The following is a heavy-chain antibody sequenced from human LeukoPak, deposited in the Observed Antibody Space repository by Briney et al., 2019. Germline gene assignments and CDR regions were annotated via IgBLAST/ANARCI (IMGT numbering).Heavy chain of an antibody. D-gene: IGHD6-19*01. V-gene: IGHV3-23*01. CDR3: AKKQAGSSGWYELFDY. Sequence: GGSLRLSCAASGFTFSSYAMSWVRQAPGKGLEWVSAISGSGGSTYYADSVKGRFTISRDNSKNTLYLQMNSLRAEDTAIYYCAKKQAGSSGWYELFDYWGQGTLVTVSS. CDR1: GFTFSSYA. J-gene: IGHJ4*02. CDR2: ISGSGGST.